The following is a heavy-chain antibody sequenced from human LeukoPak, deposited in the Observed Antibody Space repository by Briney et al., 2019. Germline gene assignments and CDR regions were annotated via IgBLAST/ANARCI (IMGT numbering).Heavy chain of an antibody. CDR2: INHSGST. J-gene: IGHJ4*02. D-gene: IGHD3-22*01. Sequence: PSETLSLTCAVYGGSFSGYYWSWIRQPPGKGLEWIGEINHSGSTNYNPSLKSRVTISVDTSKNQFSLKLSSVTAADTAVYYCARGLGGILSDSSGYDLDYWGQGTLVTVSS. CDR1: GGSFSGYY. CDR3: ARGLGGILSDSSGYDLDY. V-gene: IGHV4-34*01.